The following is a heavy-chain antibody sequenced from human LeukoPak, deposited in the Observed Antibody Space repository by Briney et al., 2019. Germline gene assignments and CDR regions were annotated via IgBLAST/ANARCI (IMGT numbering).Heavy chain of an antibody. CDR2: IYYSGST. D-gene: IGHD6-13*01. V-gene: IGHV4-59*01. CDR3: AGLRHNLHSSSWYSGGGYYFDY. J-gene: IGHJ4*02. CDR1: GGSISSYY. Sequence: SETLSLTCTVSGGSISSYYWSWIRQPPGKGLEWIGYIYYSGSTNYNPSLKSRVTISVDTSKNQFSLKLSSVTAADTAVYYCAGLRHNLHSSSWYSGGGYYFDYWGQGTLVTVSS.